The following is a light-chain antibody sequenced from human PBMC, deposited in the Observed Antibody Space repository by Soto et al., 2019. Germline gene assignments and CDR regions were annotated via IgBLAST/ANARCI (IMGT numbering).Light chain of an antibody. CDR3: SSYTSSSILV. CDR1: SSDVGGYNY. V-gene: IGLV2-14*01. Sequence: QSVLTQPASVSGSPGQSITISCTGTSSDVGGYNYVSWYQQHPGKAPKLMIYEVSNRPSGVSNRFSGSKSGNTASLTISGLQAEDEADYYCSSYTSSSILVFGTGTELTVL. J-gene: IGLJ1*01. CDR2: EVS.